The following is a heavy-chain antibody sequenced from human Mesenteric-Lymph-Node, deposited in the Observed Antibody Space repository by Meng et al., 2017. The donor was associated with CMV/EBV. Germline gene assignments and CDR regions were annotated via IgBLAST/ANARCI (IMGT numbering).Heavy chain of an antibody. Sequence: GGSLRLSCAVSGLTFSSYTMNWVRQAPGKGLEWVANIKQDGSEKYYVDSVKGRFTISRDNAKNSLYLQMNSLRVEDTAVYYCARPLYSSNWYWFDPRGQGTLVTVSS. D-gene: IGHD6-13*01. CDR1: GLTFSSYT. CDR2: IKQDGSEK. J-gene: IGHJ5*02. V-gene: IGHV3-7*01. CDR3: ARPLYSSNWYWFDP.